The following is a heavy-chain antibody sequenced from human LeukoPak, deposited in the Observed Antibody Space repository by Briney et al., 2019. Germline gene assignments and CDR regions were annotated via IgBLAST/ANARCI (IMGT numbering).Heavy chain of an antibody. CDR3: ARGVSTVTHFDY. CDR1: GDSVSSNSAA. Sequence: SSQTLSLTCGISGDSVSSNSAAWNWIRQSPSRGLEWLGRTYYRSKWYNDYAVSEKSRITINPDTSKNQFSLQLNSVTPEDTAVYYCARGVSTVTHFDYWGQGTLVTVSS. D-gene: IGHD4-17*01. V-gene: IGHV6-1*01. CDR2: TYYRSKWYN. J-gene: IGHJ4*02.